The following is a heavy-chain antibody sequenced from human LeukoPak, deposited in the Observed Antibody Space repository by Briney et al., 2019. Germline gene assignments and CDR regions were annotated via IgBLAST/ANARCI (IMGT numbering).Heavy chain of an antibody. Sequence: GGSLRLSCAASGFTFSSYAMSWVRQAPGKGLEWVSTISGGGGATFYADSVKGRFTISRDSSKNTLYLQMNSLRAEDTAVYYCAKDPNDSESYYGFDYWGQGTLVTVSS. V-gene: IGHV3-23*01. CDR2: ISGGGGAT. CDR1: GFTFSSYA. D-gene: IGHD3-10*01. CDR3: AKDPNDSESYYGFDY. J-gene: IGHJ4*02.